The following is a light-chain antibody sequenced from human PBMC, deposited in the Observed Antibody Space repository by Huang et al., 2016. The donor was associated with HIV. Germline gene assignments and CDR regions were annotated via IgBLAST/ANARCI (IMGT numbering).Light chain of an antibody. CDR2: SVS. CDR3: HQYSDWTRT. V-gene: IGKV3-15*01. CDR1: QSVDSK. J-gene: IGKJ1*01. Sequence: EVEMTQSPATLSVSPGESATLSCRASQSVDSKLAWYHQRPGQPPRLLMFSVSTRPTGIPARFSGSGSGTEFSLTITSLQSEDVGIYYCHQYSDWTRTFGQGTKVEMK.